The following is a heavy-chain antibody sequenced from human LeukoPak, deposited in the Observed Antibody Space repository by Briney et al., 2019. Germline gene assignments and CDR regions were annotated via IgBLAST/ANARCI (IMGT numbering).Heavy chain of an antibody. Sequence: ASVKVSCKASGYTFTSYGISWVRQAPGQGLEWTGWISAYNGNTNYAQKLQGRVTMTTDTSTSTAYMELRSLRSDDTAVYYCARVADPYSGSYFDYWGQGTLVTVSS. D-gene: IGHD1-26*01. CDR2: ISAYNGNT. V-gene: IGHV1-18*01. CDR1: GYTFTSYG. J-gene: IGHJ4*02. CDR3: ARVADPYSGSYFDY.